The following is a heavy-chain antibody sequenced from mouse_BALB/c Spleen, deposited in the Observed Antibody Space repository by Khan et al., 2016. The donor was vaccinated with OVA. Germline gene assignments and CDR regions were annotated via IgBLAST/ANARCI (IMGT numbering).Heavy chain of an antibody. D-gene: IGHD3-2*02. Sequence: VELVESGAELVRPGASVKLSCKTSGYIFTSYWIHWVKQRSGQGLEWIARIYPGTDNIYYTDKLKDKATLTADKSSSTAYMQLSSLKSEDSAVYFCAREEALYYFGYWGQGTTLTVAS. CDR2: IYPGTDNI. J-gene: IGHJ2*01. CDR3: AREEALYYFGY. V-gene: IGHV1-76*01. CDR1: GYIFTSYW.